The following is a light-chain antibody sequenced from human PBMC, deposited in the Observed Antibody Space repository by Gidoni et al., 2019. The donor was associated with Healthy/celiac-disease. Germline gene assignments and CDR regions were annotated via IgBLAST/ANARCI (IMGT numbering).Light chain of an antibody. V-gene: IGKV1-9*01. CDR1: QGSSSY. Sequence: DIQLTQPPSFLSASLGDRVTITCRASQGSSSYLAWYQQKPGNAPKLLIYAASTLQSGVPSRFSGSGSGTEFTLTISSLQPEDFATYYCQQLNSYPSITFGQGTRLEIK. J-gene: IGKJ5*01. CDR3: QQLNSYPSIT. CDR2: AAS.